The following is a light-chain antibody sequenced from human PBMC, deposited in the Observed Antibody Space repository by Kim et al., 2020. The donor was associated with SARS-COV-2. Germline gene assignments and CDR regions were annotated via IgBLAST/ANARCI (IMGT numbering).Light chain of an antibody. CDR3: QNYNSAPRT. J-gene: IGKJ1*01. V-gene: IGKV1-27*01. CDR2: AAS. Sequence: AAVEDRVTITCRASRGISNYLAWYQQKPGKIPTLLVYAASALHSGVPSRFSGSGSGTDFTLTINSLQPDDVATYYCQNYNSAPRTFGRGTKVDIK. CDR1: RGISNY.